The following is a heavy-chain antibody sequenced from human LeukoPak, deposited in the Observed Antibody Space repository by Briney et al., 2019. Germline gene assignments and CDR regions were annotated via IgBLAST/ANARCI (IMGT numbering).Heavy chain of an antibody. V-gene: IGHV4-34*01. CDR1: GGSFSGYY. Sequence: SETLSLTCAVYGGSFSGYYWSWIRQPPGKGLEWIGEINHSGSTYYNPSLKSRVTISVDTSKNQFSLKLSSVTAADTAVYYCARRDYYDSSGYAFDYWGQGTLVSVSS. CDR2: INHSGST. CDR3: ARRDYYDSSGYAFDY. J-gene: IGHJ4*02. D-gene: IGHD3-22*01.